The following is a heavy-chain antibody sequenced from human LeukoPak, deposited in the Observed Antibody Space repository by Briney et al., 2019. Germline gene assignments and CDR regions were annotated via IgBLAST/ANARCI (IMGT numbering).Heavy chain of an antibody. V-gene: IGHV1-69*05. CDR2: IIPIFGTA. J-gene: IGHJ3*02. Sequence: ASVKVSCKASGGTFSSYAISWGRQAPGQGLEGMGGIIPIFGTANYAQKFQGRVTITTDESTSTAYMELSSLRSEDTAVYYCARDPEYYYDSSGPGAFDIWGQGTMVTVSS. CDR3: ARDPEYYYDSSGPGAFDI. CDR1: GGTFSSYA. D-gene: IGHD3-22*01.